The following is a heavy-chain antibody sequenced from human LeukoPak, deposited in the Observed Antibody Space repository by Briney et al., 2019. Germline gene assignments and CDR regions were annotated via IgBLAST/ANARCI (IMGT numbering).Heavy chain of an antibody. CDR1: GFIFSSYT. V-gene: IGHV3-21*01. Sequence: GGSLRLSCAASGFIFSSYTMTWVRQTPGKGLEWASSITRSGDYIFYADSVKGRFIISRDNAENSLYLQMHSLRAEDTAIYYCARGLNYYDSSGYRDWGQGTLVTVSS. CDR3: ARGLNYYDSSGYRD. J-gene: IGHJ4*02. D-gene: IGHD3-22*01. CDR2: ITRSGDYI.